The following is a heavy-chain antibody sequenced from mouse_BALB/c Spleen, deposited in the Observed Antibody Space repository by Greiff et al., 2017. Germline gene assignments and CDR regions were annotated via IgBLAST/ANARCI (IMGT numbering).Heavy chain of an antibody. CDR2: IDSANGNT. CDR3: ASYDNYAY. Sequence: VQLQQSGAELVKPGASVKLSCTASGFNIKDTYMHWVKQRPEQGLEWIGRIDSANGNTKYDPKFQGKATITADTSSNTAYLQLSSLTSEDTAVYYCASYDNYAYWGQGTLVTVSA. J-gene: IGHJ3*01. D-gene: IGHD2-12*01. V-gene: IGHV14-3*02. CDR1: GFNIKDTY.